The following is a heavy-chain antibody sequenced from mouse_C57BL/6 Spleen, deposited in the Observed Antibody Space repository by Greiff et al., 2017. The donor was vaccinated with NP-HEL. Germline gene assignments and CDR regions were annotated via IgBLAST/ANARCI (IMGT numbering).Heavy chain of an antibody. J-gene: IGHJ2*01. Sequence: HVHLQQPLASLVPPGASVKVSCKASGYTFTSYWMHWVKQRPGQGLEWIGRIHPSDSDTNYNQKFKGKATLTVDKSSSTAYMQLSSLTSEDSAVYYCAIRRLRGPFDYWGQGTTLTVSS. V-gene: IGHV1-74*04. CDR1: GYTFTSYW. CDR2: IHPSDSDT. D-gene: IGHD2-4*01. CDR3: AIRRLRGPFDY.